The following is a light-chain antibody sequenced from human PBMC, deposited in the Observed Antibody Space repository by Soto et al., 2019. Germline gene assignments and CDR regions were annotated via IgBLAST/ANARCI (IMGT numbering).Light chain of an antibody. V-gene: IGKV1-5*03. Sequence: DIQMTQSPSTLSASVGDRINITCRASQSISSWLAWYQHKPGKAPKLLIYQASSLKSGVPSRFSGSGSGTEFTLTISDLQHDDSGSYLCQQYGRHYTFGQGTKLEIK. CDR3: QQYGRHYT. J-gene: IGKJ2*01. CDR1: QSISSW. CDR2: QAS.